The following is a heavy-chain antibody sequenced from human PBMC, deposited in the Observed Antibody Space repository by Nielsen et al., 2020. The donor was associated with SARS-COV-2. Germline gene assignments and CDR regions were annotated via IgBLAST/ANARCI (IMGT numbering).Heavy chain of an antibody. CDR1: GGSISSYY. V-gene: IGHV4-59*01. Sequence: SETLSLTCTVSGGSISSYYWSWIRQPPGKGLEWIGYISNTGSTNYNPSLQSRVTISVDTSKNQFSLKLSSVTAADTAVYYCARDHGYNYAYGHYYYGMDVWGQGTTATVSS. J-gene: IGHJ6*02. CDR2: ISNTGST. CDR3: ARDHGYNYAYGHYYYGMDV. D-gene: IGHD5-24*01.